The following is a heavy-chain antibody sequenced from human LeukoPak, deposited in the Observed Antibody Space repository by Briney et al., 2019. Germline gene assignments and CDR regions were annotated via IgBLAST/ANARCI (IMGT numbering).Heavy chain of an antibody. CDR3: ARDPSSVTLYFFDY. J-gene: IGHJ4*02. V-gene: IGHV1-2*02. Sequence: ASVKISCKASGYTFRGNYIHWLRQAPGQGLEWMGWIDANNGDTKSAQKFQGRVTMGRDTSISTAYMDLSSLSPDDAAVYYCARDPSSVTLYFFDYRGQGTLVTVSS. CDR1: GYTFRGNY. CDR2: IDANNGDT. D-gene: IGHD4-11*01.